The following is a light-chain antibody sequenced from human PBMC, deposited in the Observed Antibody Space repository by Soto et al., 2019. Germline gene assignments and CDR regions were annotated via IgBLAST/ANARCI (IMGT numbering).Light chain of an antibody. Sequence: IEMTQSPSSLAVSVGDRVAITCRASQSISSYLNWYQQKPGKAPKLLIYAASSLQSGVPSRFSGSGSGTDFTLTISSLQPEDFATYYCQQRETFGQGTKVDIK. J-gene: IGKJ1*01. CDR2: AAS. CDR1: QSISSY. CDR3: QQRET. V-gene: IGKV1-39*01.